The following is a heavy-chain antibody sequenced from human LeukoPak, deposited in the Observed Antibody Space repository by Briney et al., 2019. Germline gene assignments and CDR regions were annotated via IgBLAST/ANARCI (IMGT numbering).Heavy chain of an antibody. V-gene: IGHV1-3*01. J-gene: IGHJ4*02. Sequence: ASVKVSCKASGYTFTSYAMHWVRQAPGQRLEWMGWINAGNGNTKYSQKFQGRVTITRDTSASTAYMELSSLRSEDTAVYYCARDFKAVAGRPLIYWGQGTLVTVSS. CDR2: INAGNGNT. CDR3: ARDFKAVAGRPLIY. CDR1: GYTFTSYA. D-gene: IGHD6-19*01.